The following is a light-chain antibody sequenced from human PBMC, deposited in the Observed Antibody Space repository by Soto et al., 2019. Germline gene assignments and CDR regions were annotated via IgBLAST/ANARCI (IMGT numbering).Light chain of an antibody. Sequence: IQITQSPSSLPASVLDRVIVTCRASQRISNWLAWCQQKQGXXPXLXXYAASSLERGGPSRFSGGGSATDFTRTISSRQHDDFATYYGQQSYNNPRTFGQGTRLEIK. CDR3: QQSYNNPRT. CDR1: QRISNW. V-gene: IGKV1-39*01. J-gene: IGKJ5*01. CDR2: AAS.